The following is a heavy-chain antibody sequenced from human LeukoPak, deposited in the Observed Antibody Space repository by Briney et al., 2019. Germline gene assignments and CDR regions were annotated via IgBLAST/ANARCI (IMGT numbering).Heavy chain of an antibody. CDR3: ARMRDDNLDY. D-gene: IGHD5-24*01. V-gene: IGHV3-21*01. CDR1: GFTFSSYS. Sequence: LGGSLRLSCAASGFTFSSYSINWVRQAPGKGLEWVSSISSTSSYIYYIDSVKGRFTISRDNAKNSLYLQMNSLRAEDTAVYYCARMRDDNLDYWGQGTLVTVSS. CDR2: ISSTSSYI. J-gene: IGHJ4*02.